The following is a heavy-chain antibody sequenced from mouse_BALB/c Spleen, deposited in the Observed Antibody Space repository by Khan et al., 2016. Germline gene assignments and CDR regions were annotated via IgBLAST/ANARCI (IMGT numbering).Heavy chain of an antibody. J-gene: IGHJ1*01. CDR3: ARDYYGRSYWYFDV. V-gene: IGHV5-15*02. CDR2: ISNLAYSI. D-gene: IGHD1-1*01. CDR1: GFTFSDYG. Sequence: EVELVESGGGLVQPGGSRKLSCAASGFTFSDYGMAWVRQAPGKGPEWVAFISNLAYSIYYADTVTGRFTISRENAKNTLYLEMSSLRSEDTAMYYCARDYYGRSYWYFDVWGAGTTVTVSS.